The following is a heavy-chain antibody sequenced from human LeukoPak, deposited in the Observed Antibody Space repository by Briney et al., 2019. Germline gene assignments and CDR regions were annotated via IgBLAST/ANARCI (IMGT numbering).Heavy chain of an antibody. CDR2: ISYDGSNK. CDR3: ANFYDFLDY. D-gene: IGHD3-3*01. CDR1: GFTFSGYG. Sequence: PGGSLRLSCAASGFTFSGYGMHWVRQAPGKGLEWVAVISYDGSNKYYADSVKGRFTISRDNSKNTLYLQMNSLRAEDTAVYYCANFYDFLDYWGQGTLVTVSS. V-gene: IGHV3-30*18. J-gene: IGHJ4*02.